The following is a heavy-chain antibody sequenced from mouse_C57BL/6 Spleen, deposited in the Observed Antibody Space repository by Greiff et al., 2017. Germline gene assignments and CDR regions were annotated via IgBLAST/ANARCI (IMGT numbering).Heavy chain of an antibody. Sequence: EVQVVESGGGLVKPGGSLKLSCAASGFTFSSYAMSWVRQTPEKRLEWVATISDGGSYTYYPDNVKGRFTISRDNAKNNLYLQMSHLKSEDTAMYYCARDGIQLRLPFAYWGQGTLVTVSA. J-gene: IGHJ3*01. CDR1: GFTFSSYA. V-gene: IGHV5-4*01. D-gene: IGHD3-2*02. CDR3: ARDGIQLRLPFAY. CDR2: ISDGGSYT.